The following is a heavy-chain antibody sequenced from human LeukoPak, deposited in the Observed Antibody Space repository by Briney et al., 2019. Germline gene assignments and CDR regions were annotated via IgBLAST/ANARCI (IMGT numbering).Heavy chain of an antibody. CDR1: GFTFSSYS. CDR3: ARETTYYYDSSGYQDY. V-gene: IGHV3-21*01. Sequence: GGSLRLSCAASGFTFSSYSMSWVRQAPGKGLEWVSSISSSSSYIYYADSVKGRFTISRDNAKNSLYLQMNSLRAEDTAVYYCARETTYYYDSSGYQDYWGQGTLVTVSS. D-gene: IGHD3-22*01. CDR2: ISSSSSYI. J-gene: IGHJ4*02.